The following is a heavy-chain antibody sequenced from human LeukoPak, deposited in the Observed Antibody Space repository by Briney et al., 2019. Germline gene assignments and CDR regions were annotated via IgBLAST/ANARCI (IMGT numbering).Heavy chain of an antibody. Sequence: PGGSLRLSCAASGFTVSSNYMSWGRQAPGKGLEWVSVIYSGGTTFYADSVKGRFTISRDNSKNTLYLQMNSLRAEDTAMYYCARPRCSGGSCYPYYFDYWGQGTLVTVSS. CDR1: GFTVSSNY. CDR3: ARPRCSGGSCYPYYFDY. CDR2: IYSGGTT. V-gene: IGHV3-53*01. J-gene: IGHJ4*02. D-gene: IGHD2-15*01.